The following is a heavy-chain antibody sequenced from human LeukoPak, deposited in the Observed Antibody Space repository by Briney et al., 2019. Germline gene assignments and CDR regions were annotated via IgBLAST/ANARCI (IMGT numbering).Heavy chain of an antibody. CDR3: TRGGPGSWFGYYFDY. V-gene: IGHV3-49*03. D-gene: IGHD3-10*01. J-gene: IGHJ4*02. CDR1: GFTFGDYA. Sequence: GGSLRLSCTASGFTFGDYALSWFRQAPGKGLEWVGFTRSKGYGGTTEYAASVKDRFIISRDDSERIAYLQMNSLKAEDTALYYCTRGGPGSWFGYYFDYWGQGTLVTVSS. CDR2: TRSKGYGGTT.